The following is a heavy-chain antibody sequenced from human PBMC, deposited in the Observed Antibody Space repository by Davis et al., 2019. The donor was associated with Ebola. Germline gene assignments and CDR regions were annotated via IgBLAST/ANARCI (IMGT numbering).Heavy chain of an antibody. CDR1: GGSISSGGYY. CDR2: IYHSGNT. D-gene: IGHD3-22*01. J-gene: IGHJ4*02. Sequence: SQTLSLTCAVSGGSISSGGYYWSWIRQSPGKGLEWIGRIYHSGNTNYNPSLKSRVTMSVDTSKNHFSLKLNSVTAADTAVYYCARGAPYYYDGFDYWGQGSLVTVSS. CDR3: ARGAPYYYDGFDY. V-gene: IGHV4-61*02.